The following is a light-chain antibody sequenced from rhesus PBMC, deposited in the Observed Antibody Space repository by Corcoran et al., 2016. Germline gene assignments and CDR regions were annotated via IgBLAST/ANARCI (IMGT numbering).Light chain of an antibody. CDR1: QRVSSN. J-gene: IGKJ4*01. V-gene: IGKV3-35*01. CDR3: QQYKIWLT. Sequence: EIVLTQSPATLSLSPGERVTLSCRASQRVSSNLAWYVQKPGQTPRLLIYHASNRANGIPDRFSGSGSGADFPLTITSLEPEGVGVYYCQQYKIWLTFGGGTKVDLK. CDR2: HAS.